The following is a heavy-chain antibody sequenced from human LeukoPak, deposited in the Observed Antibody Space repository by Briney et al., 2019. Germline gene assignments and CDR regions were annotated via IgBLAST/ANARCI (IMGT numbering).Heavy chain of an antibody. Sequence: SETLSLTCTVSGGSISSYYWSWIRQPPGKGLEWIGYIYYSGSTNYNPSLKSRVTISVDRSKNQFSLKLSSVTAADTAVYYCARGLVGANAFDIWGQGTMVTVSS. CDR3: ARGLVGANAFDI. CDR1: GGSISSYY. CDR2: IYYSGST. J-gene: IGHJ3*02. V-gene: IGHV4-59*12. D-gene: IGHD1-26*01.